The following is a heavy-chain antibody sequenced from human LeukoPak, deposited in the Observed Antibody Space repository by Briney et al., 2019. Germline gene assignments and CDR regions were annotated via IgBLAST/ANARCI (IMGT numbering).Heavy chain of an antibody. CDR1: GFTFNSFG. Sequence: PGGSLRLSCAASGFTFNSFGIHWVRQAPGKGLEWVSGIYYDGSSNFYSDSVKGRFTISRANSKNTVFLQMSSLRAEDTALYYCARDHHPGYHDSLGFNWLDPWGQGTLVSVSS. J-gene: IGHJ5*02. CDR3: ARDHHPGYHDSLGFNWLDP. CDR2: IYYDGSSN. V-gene: IGHV3-30*12. D-gene: IGHD3-22*01.